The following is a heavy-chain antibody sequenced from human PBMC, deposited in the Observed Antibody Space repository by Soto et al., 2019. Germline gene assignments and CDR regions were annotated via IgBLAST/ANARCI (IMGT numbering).Heavy chain of an antibody. Sequence: QVQLQESGPGLVRPSETLSLTCTVSGGSINNDYWNWIRQPPGKGLEWIGFISYSGNTNYNPSLNSRITMSVDTSKNQFSLNLSSVTAADTAVYYCARGVRWSDYWGQGTLVTVSS. CDR1: GGSINNDY. CDR2: ISYSGNT. CDR3: ARGVRWSDY. V-gene: IGHV4-59*01. D-gene: IGHD2-21*01. J-gene: IGHJ4*02.